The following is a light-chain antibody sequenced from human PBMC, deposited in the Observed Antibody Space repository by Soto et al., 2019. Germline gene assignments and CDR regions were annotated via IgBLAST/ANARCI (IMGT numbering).Light chain of an antibody. J-gene: IGKJ1*01. CDR2: DAS. CDR3: QQRSNWPT. V-gene: IGKV3-11*01. Sequence: VFTRCPATLSKSPGERATLSCRASQSVSSYLAWYQQKPGQAPRLLIYDASNRATGIPARFSGSGSGTDFTLTISSLEPEDFAVYYCQQRSNWPTFGQGTKVDIK. CDR1: QSVSSY.